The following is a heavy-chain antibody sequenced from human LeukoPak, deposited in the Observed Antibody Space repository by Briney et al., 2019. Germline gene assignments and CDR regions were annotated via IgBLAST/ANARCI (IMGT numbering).Heavy chain of an antibody. Sequence: GESLKISCKGSGYSFTSYWIGWVRQMPGKGLEWMGIIYPGDSDTRYSPSFQGQVTISADKSISTAYLQWSSLKASDTAMYYCARQGGGYGYDFLAGYWGQGTLVTVSS. CDR1: GYSFTSYW. D-gene: IGHD3-3*01. CDR2: IYPGDSDT. CDR3: ARQGGGYGYDFLAGY. J-gene: IGHJ4*02. V-gene: IGHV5-51*01.